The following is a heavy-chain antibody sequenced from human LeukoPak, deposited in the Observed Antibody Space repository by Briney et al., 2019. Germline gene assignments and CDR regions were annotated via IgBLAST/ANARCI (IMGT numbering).Heavy chain of an antibody. V-gene: IGHV4-4*02. CDR3: ARDWGVSARPGYMDV. D-gene: IGHD6-6*01. Sequence: NPSETLSLTCAVSGGSISSSNWWSWVRQPPGKGLEWIGEIYHSGGTNYNPSLKSRVTISVDTSKNQFSLRLSSVTAADTAVYYCARDWGVSARPGYMDVWGKGTTVTVSS. CDR2: IYHSGGT. J-gene: IGHJ6*03. CDR1: GGSISSSNW.